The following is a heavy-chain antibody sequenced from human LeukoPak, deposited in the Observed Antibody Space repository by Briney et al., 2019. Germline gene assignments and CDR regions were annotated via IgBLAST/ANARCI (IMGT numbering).Heavy chain of an antibody. CDR3: ARQLGYCSDGSCYFDY. V-gene: IGHV3-23*01. CDR2: ISGSGGST. J-gene: IGHJ4*02. D-gene: IGHD2-15*01. Sequence: GGSLRLSCAASGFTLSNYAMSWVRQAPGRGLEWVSAISGSGGSTYYADSVKGRFTISRDNSKNTLHLQMNSLRAEDTAVYHCARQLGYCSDGSCYFDYWGQGTLVTVSS. CDR1: GFTLSNYA.